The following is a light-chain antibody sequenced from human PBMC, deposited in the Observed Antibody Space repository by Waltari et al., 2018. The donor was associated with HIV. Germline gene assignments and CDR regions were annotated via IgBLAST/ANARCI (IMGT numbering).Light chain of an antibody. J-gene: IGLJ7*01. V-gene: IGLV1-44*01. CDR2: SNK. CDR1: TSNIGSYT. CDR3: AVWDDSLDGPV. Sequence: QSVLTQPPSASGTPGQRVTISCSGSTSNIGSYTVSWYQHLPGTAPKLVIYSNKRRPSGAPDRFSGSKSGTSASRALSGLQSEDEADDYCAVWDDSLDGPVFGGGTQLTVL.